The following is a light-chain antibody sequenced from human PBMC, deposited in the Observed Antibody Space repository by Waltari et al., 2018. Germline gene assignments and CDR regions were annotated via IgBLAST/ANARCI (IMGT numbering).Light chain of an antibody. V-gene: IGKV1-5*03. CDR1: QNINTW. CDR3: LQYNGEPRT. Sequence: DIQMTPSPSTLSASVGDSVTITCRASQNINTWLAWHQQKPGKAPNLLIYKASSLESGVPSRFSGSGSGTEFTLTISSLQPDDFATYYCLQYNGEPRTFGQGTKVEVK. J-gene: IGKJ1*01. CDR2: KAS.